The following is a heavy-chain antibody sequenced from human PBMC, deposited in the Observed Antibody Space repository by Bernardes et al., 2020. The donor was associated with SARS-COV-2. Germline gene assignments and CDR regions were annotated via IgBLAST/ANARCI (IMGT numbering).Heavy chain of an antibody. D-gene: IGHD4-4*01. CDR1: GFTVNSKY. CDR3: AKDYSVIGQAVYYYGLDV. CDR2: IYNGDAT. Sequence: GGSLRLSCAASGFTVNSKYMSWVRQAPGKGLDWVSSIYNGDATYYADSVKGRFTISRDNSKNTLYLQMNSLRAEDTAVYYCAKDYSVIGQAVYYYGLDVWGQGTTVTVSS. V-gene: IGHV3-53*01. J-gene: IGHJ6*02.